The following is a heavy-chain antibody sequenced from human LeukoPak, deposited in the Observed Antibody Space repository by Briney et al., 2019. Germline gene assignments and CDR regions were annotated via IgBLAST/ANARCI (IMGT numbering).Heavy chain of an antibody. CDR3: ARVGSVGWFDP. D-gene: IGHD3-16*01. J-gene: IGHJ5*02. Sequence: ASVKVSCKAFGYTFTGYWMHWVRQAPGQGPEWMGVISPSGGSTIYAQKFQGRVTMTRDTSTSTVYMELSSLRSEDTAVYYCARVGSVGWFDPWGQGTLVTVSS. CDR1: GYTFTGYW. V-gene: IGHV1-46*01. CDR2: ISPSGGST.